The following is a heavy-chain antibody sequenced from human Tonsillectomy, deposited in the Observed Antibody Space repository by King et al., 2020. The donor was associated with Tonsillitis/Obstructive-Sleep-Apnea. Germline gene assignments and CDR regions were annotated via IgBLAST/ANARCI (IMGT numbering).Heavy chain of an antibody. CDR2: INHSGST. Sequence: VQLQQWGAGLLKPSETLSLTCAVYGGSFSGYYWSWIRQPPGKGLEWIGEINHSGSTNYKPSLKSRVTISVDTSKNQFSLKLSSVTAADTAVYYCARSPAIYDFWSGYYTYYYYMDVWGKGTTVTVSS. J-gene: IGHJ6*03. V-gene: IGHV4-34*01. CDR3: ARSPAIYDFWSGYYTYYYYMDV. D-gene: IGHD3-3*01. CDR1: GGSFSGYY.